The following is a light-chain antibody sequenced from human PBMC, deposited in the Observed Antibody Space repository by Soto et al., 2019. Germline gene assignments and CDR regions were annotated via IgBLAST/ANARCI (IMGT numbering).Light chain of an antibody. Sequence: EIVLTQSPGTLSLSPGERATLSCRASQSVSSNYLAWYQQKFGQAPRLLIYGASSRATGIPDRFGGSGSGTDFTLTISRLEPEDFAVYYCQQYGSSPPYTFGQGTK. J-gene: IGKJ2*01. CDR1: QSVSSNY. CDR2: GAS. CDR3: QQYGSSPPYT. V-gene: IGKV3-20*01.